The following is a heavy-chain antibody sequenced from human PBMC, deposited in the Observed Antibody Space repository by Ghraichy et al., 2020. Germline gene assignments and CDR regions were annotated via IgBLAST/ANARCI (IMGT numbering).Heavy chain of an antibody. CDR1: GFTFDDYG. V-gene: IGHV3-20*01. J-gene: IGHJ5*02. Sequence: GGSLRLSCAASGFTFDDYGMSWVRQAPGKGLEWVSGINWNGGSTGYADSVKGRFTISRDNAKNSLYLQMNSLRAEDTALYHCARTGTTGTTGWFDPWGQGTLVTVSS. D-gene: IGHD1-1*01. CDR2: INWNGGST. CDR3: ARTGTTGTTGWFDP.